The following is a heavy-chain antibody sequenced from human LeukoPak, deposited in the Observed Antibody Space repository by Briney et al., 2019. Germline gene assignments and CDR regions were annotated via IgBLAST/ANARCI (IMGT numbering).Heavy chain of an antibody. V-gene: IGHV3-74*01. CDR1: GFSSSDYW. Sequence: GGSLRLSCASSGFSSSDYWMHWVRHDPGKELVWVSRMTSDGTTTNYADSVKGRFTISRDNAKNTLYLQMNSLRAEDTAVYYCARGRGPYGWFDPWGQGTLVTVSS. CDR2: MTSDGTTT. CDR3: ARGRGPYGWFDP. D-gene: IGHD3-10*01. J-gene: IGHJ5*02.